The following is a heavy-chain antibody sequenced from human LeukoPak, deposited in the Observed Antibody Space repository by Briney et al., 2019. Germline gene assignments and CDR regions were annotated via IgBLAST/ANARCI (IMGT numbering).Heavy chain of an antibody. V-gene: IGHV3-23*01. CDR3: ATVPLTSGRTYYLDD. D-gene: IGHD1-26*01. CDR2: ISGSGGST. CDR1: GFTFSSYA. Sequence: GGSLRLCCAASGFTFSSYAMSWVRQAPGKGLEWVSAISGSGGSTYYADSVKGRFTISRDNSKNTLYLQMNSLRAEDTAVYYCATVPLTSGRTYYLDDWGQGTLVTVSS. J-gene: IGHJ4*02.